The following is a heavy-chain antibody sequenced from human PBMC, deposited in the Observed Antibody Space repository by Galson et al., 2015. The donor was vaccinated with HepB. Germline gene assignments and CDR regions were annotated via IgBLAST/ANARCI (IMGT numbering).Heavy chain of an antibody. V-gene: IGHV3-11*05. Sequence: SLRLSCAASGFTFSDYYMSWIRQAPGKGLEWVSYISTGGTYTNNADSVKGRFTISRDNAKNSLYLQMNSLRAEDTAVYYCARVIRNDYYDGNGYADYWGQGTLVTVSS. J-gene: IGHJ4*02. CDR2: ISTGGTYT. D-gene: IGHD3-22*01. CDR1: GFTFSDYY. CDR3: ARVIRNDYYDGNGYADY.